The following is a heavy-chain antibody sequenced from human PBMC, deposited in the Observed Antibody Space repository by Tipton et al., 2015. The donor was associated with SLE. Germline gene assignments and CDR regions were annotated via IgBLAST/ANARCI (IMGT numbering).Heavy chain of an antibody. CDR2: IYYSGSY. Sequence: TLSLTCAVSGYSITSSNWWGWIRQPPGKGLEWIGYIYYSGSYYYNPSLKSRINISVDTSKNQFSLKLNSLTAVDTAVYYCVRNLGSGSSVLGTFDIWGQGTMVTVSS. CDR3: VRNLGSGSSVLGTFDI. D-gene: IGHD1-26*01. V-gene: IGHV4-28*02. J-gene: IGHJ3*02. CDR1: GYSITSSNW.